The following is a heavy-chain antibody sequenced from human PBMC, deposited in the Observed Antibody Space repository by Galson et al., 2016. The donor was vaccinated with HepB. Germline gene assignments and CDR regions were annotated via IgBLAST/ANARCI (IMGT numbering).Heavy chain of an antibody. CDR1: GFVPSNFG. CDR3: TRERLVRRIFDH. V-gene: IGHV3-23*01. J-gene: IGHJ4*02. Sequence: SLRLSCAASGFVPSNFGLSWVRQAPGKGLEWVASLSTRRTKYYSDSVKGRFTISRDNSNNTLYLQTNGLRAEDTAVYDCTRERLVRRIFDHWGQGTLLTVSS. CDR2: LSTRRTK. D-gene: IGHD1-1*01.